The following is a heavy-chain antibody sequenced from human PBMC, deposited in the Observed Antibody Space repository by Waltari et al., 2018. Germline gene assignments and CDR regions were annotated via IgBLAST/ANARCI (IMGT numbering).Heavy chain of an antibody. CDR2: MFNGGST. J-gene: IGHJ5*02. D-gene: IGHD4-17*01. V-gene: IGHV4-39*01. CDR1: GAPISSRNYY. CDR3: ARHGYSGGWFDP. Sequence: QLQLQESGPGLVKPSETLSLTCSVSGAPISSRNYYWGWIRQPPGKGLAWIGCMFNGGSTYYNPSLKSRVTISVDTSKNQFSLRLNSVTAADTAIYYCARHGYSGGWFDPWGQGTLVTVSS.